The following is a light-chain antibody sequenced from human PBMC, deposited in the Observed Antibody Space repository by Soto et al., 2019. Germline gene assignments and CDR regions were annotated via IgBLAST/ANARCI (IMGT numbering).Light chain of an antibody. V-gene: IGLV2-14*01. Sequence: QSALTQPASVSGSPGQSITISCTGTSSDVGGYIYVSWYQQHPGKAPKLMIYDVTSRPSGVSYRFSGSKSGNTASLTISGLQAEDEAYYYCSSYTTSSSYVFGTGTKLTVL. J-gene: IGLJ1*01. CDR3: SSYTTSSSYV. CDR2: DVT. CDR1: SSDVGGYIY.